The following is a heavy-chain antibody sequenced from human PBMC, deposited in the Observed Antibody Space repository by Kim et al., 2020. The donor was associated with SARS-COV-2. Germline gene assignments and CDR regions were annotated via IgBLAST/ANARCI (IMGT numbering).Heavy chain of an antibody. D-gene: IGHD1-7*01. CDR2: MNPNSGNT. J-gene: IGHJ4*02. CDR1: GYTFINYD. V-gene: IGHV1-8*01. Sequence: ASVKVSCKTSGYTFINYDINWVRQATGQGLEWMGWMNPNSGNTGYAQKFQGRVAMTKNTSISTAYMELSSLRSEDTAVYYCARGPTWNYDTRPYYFDHWGRGTLVTVSS. CDR3: ARGPTWNYDTRPYYFDH.